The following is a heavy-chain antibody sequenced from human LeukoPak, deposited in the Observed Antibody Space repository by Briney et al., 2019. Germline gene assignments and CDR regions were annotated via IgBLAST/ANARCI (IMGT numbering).Heavy chain of an antibody. J-gene: IGHJ4*02. D-gene: IGHD4-17*01. CDR1: GASFRSYY. V-gene: IGHV4-59*01. CDR3: ARVEGHGDPTAATFDY. Sequence: SETLSLTCTVSGASFRSYYWSWIRQPPGKGLEYIGYIYYSGGTNYNPPLKSRLTISVDTSKNQFSLKLSSVTAADTAVYYCARVEGHGDPTAATFDYRGQGTLVTVSS. CDR2: IYYSGGT.